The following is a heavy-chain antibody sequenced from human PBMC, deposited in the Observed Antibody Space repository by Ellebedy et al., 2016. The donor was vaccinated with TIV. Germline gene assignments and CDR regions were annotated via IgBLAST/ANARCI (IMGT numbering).Heavy chain of an antibody. CDR2: IQTGGDT. CDR3: AGETFNDVDLIIWGVLDT. J-gene: IGHJ3*02. D-gene: IGHD1-1*01. V-gene: IGHV3-66*01. Sequence: GGSLRLSCAASGLIVRSTYMSWVRQAPGKGLEWISVIQTGGDTNYADSVKGRFTMARDTSKNTVHLQLNSVRVEDTAVYYCAGETFNDVDLIIWGVLDTWGQGTMVTVSS. CDR1: GLIVRSTY.